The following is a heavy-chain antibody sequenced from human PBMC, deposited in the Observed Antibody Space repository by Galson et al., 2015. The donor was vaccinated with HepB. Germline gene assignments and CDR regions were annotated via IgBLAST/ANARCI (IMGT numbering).Heavy chain of an antibody. J-gene: IGHJ4*02. CDR1: GFTFSSYA. D-gene: IGHD2-2*01. CDR2: ISYDGSNK. Sequence: SLRLSCAASGFTFSSYAMHWVRQAPGKGLEWVAVISYDGSNKYYADSVKGRFTISRDNSKNTLYLQMNSLRAEDTAVYYCAREAFTSTSFGVDYWGQGTLVTVSS. V-gene: IGHV3-30*04. CDR3: AREAFTSTSFGVDY.